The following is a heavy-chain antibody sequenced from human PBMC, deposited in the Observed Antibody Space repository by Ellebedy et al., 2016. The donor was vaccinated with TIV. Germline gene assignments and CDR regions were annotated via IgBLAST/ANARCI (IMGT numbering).Heavy chain of an antibody. CDR3: ARILTAYYNHYYDGMGV. Sequence: SETLSLTXAVSGAAISSQNWWRWVRQTPGNGLEWIGDMFHTGRTNYNPSLKSRVTISVEKSNNQFFLQLRNVTAADTAVYYCARILTAYYNHYYDGMGVWGQGTTVTVS. J-gene: IGHJ6*02. D-gene: IGHD3-9*01. V-gene: IGHV4-4*02. CDR1: GAAISSQNW. CDR2: MFHTGRT.